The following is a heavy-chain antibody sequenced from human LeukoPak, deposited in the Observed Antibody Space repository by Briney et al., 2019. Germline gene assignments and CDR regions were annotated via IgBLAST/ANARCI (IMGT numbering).Heavy chain of an antibody. J-gene: IGHJ4*02. CDR2: ISGSGGST. V-gene: IGHV3-23*01. CDR1: GFTFSSYA. Sequence: SGGSLRLSCAASGFTFSSYAMSWVRQAPGKGLEWVSAISGSGGSTYYADSVKGRFTISRDNSKNTLYLQMNSLRAEDTAVYYCAKDSSSWYRGGYFDYWGQGTLVTVSS. CDR3: AKDSSSWYRGGYFDY. D-gene: IGHD6-13*01.